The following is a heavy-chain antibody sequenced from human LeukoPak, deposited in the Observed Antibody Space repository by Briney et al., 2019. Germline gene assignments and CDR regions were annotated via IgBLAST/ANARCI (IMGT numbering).Heavy chain of an antibody. CDR2: IIPIFGTA. J-gene: IGHJ4*02. CDR3: ARGCCSSTSPAFDY. D-gene: IGHD2-2*01. Sequence: GASVKVSCKASGGTFSSYAISWVRQAPGQGLEWMGRIIPIFGTANYAQKFQGRVTITTDESTSTAYMELSSLRSEDTAVYYCARGCCSSTSPAFDYWGQGTLVTVPS. V-gene: IGHV1-69*05. CDR1: GGTFSSYA.